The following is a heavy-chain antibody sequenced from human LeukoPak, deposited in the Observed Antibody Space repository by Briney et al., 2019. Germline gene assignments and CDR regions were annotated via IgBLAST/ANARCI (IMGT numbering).Heavy chain of an antibody. V-gene: IGHV3-30-3*01. CDR2: ISYDGSNK. CDR1: GFTFSSYA. Sequence: SGGSLRLSCAATGFTFSSYAMHWVRQAPGKGLEWVAVISYDGSNKYYADSVKGRFTISRDNSKNTLYLQMNSLRAEDTAVYYCARDRGYGGNRPETFDIWGQGTMVTVSS. J-gene: IGHJ3*02. D-gene: IGHD4-23*01. CDR3: ARDRGYGGNRPETFDI.